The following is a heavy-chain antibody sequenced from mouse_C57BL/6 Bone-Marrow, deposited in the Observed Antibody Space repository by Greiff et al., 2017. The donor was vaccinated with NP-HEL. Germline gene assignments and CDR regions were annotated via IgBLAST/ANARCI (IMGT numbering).Heavy chain of an antibody. CDR2: IYPGSGST. V-gene: IGHV1-55*01. CDR3: AGGWLLLFDY. J-gene: IGHJ2*01. Sequence: QVQLKESGAELVKPGASVKMSCKASGYTFTSYWITWVKQRPGQGLEWIGDIYPGSGSTNYNEKFKSKATLTVDTSSSTAYMQLSSLTSEDSAVYYCAGGWLLLFDYWGQGTTLTVSS. D-gene: IGHD2-3*01. CDR1: GYTFTSYW.